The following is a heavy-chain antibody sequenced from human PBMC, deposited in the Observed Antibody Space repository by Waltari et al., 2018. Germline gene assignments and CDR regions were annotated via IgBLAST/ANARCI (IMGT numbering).Heavy chain of an antibody. CDR3: ARLYDNSYYNYASDY. CDR2: ISGYNGDT. Sequence: QVQLVQSGAEVKKPGASVKVSCKASGYTFNNSGVAWVRQAPGQGLELMGWISGYNGDTKFAQKFQDRLTMTTDTSTDTAYMELRSLRSDDTAVYYCARLYDNSYYNYASDYWGQGTLVTVSS. D-gene: IGHD3-22*01. CDR1: GYTFNNSG. V-gene: IGHV1-18*01. J-gene: IGHJ4*02.